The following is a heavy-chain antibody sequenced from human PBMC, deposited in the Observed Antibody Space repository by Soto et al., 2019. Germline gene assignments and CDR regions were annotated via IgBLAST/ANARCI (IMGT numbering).Heavy chain of an antibody. CDR3: GKHPNGDFVGAFDF. D-gene: IGHD4-17*01. V-gene: IGHV3-23*01. Sequence: EVQLLESGGGSVQPGGSLRLSCAASGFGFSSYAMSWVRQAPGKGPEWVSGISASGRNTYYADSVKGRSTISRDNSKNMLYLQMNNLRAEDTALYYCGKHPNGDFVGAFDFWGQGTMVTVSS. CDR2: ISASGRNT. J-gene: IGHJ3*01. CDR1: GFGFSSYA.